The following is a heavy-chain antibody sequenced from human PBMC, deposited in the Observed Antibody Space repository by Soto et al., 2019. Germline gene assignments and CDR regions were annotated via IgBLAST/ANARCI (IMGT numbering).Heavy chain of an antibody. CDR3: ARASDFWSGYSVRYYYGMDV. J-gene: IGHJ6*02. CDR2: IYYSGST. D-gene: IGHD3-3*01. V-gene: IGHV4-30-4*01. Sequence: QVQLQESGPGLVKPSQTLSLTCTVSGGSISSGDYYWSWIRQPPGKGLEWIGYIYYSGSTYYNPSLKSRVTISVDTSKNQFSLKLSSVTAADTAVYYCARASDFWSGYSVRYYYGMDVWGQGTTVTVSS. CDR1: GGSISSGDYY.